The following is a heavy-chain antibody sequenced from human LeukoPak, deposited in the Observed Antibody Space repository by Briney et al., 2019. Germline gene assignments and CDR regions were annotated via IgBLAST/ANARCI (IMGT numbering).Heavy chain of an antibody. J-gene: IGHJ3*01. CDR2: IYHSGST. D-gene: IGHD3-16*01. V-gene: IGHV4-38-2*01. Sequence: ETLSLTCAVSGYSISSGYYWGWIRQPPGKGLEWIGNIYHSGSTYYNPSLKSRVTISPDTSKNQFSLKLSSVTASDTAVYYCARFDHVWETHGMDAFDLWGQGTMVTVSS. CDR3: ARFDHVWETHGMDAFDL. CDR1: GYSISSGYY.